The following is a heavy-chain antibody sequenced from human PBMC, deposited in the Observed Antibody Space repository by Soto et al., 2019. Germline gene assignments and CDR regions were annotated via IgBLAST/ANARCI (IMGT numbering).Heavy chain of an antibody. CDR3: AKGARTGYSSSWSLYNWFDP. Sequence: EVQLLESGGGLVQPGGSLRLSCAASGFTFSSYAMSWVRQAPGKGLEWVSAISGSGGSTYYADSVKGRFTISRDNSKNRLYRQMNSLRAEDTAVYYCAKGARTGYSSSWSLYNWFDPWGQGTLVTVSS. CDR2: ISGSGGST. J-gene: IGHJ5*02. CDR1: GFTFSSYA. D-gene: IGHD6-13*01. V-gene: IGHV3-23*01.